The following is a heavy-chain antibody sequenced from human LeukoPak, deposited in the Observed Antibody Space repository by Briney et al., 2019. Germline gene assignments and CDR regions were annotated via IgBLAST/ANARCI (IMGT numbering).Heavy chain of an antibody. CDR2: SYYSGST. J-gene: IGHJ4*02. V-gene: IGHV4-59*01. CDR1: GGSISSYY. CDR3: ARDCSGASCYDY. D-gene: IGHD2-15*01. Sequence: PSETLSLTCAVSGGSISSYYWSWIRQPPGKGLEWIGYSYYSGSTNYNPSLKSRVTISLDTPRNQFSLKLSSVTAADTAVYYCARDCSGASCYDYWGQGTLVTVSS.